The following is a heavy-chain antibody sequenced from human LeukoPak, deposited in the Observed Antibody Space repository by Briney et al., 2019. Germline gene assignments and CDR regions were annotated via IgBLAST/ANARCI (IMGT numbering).Heavy chain of an antibody. J-gene: IGHJ4*02. CDR1: GGSISSGSYY. V-gene: IGHV4-61*02. CDR3: ASSGWSLEGNYFDY. Sequence: SQTLSLTCTVSGGSISSGSYYWSWIRQPAGKGLEWIGRIYTSGSTNYNPSLKSRVTISVDTSKNQFSLKLSSVTAADTAVYYCASSGWSLEGNYFDYWGQGTLVTVSS. D-gene: IGHD6-19*01. CDR2: IYTSGST.